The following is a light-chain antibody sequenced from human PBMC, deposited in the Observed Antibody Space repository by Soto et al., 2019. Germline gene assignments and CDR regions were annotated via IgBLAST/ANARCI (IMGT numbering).Light chain of an antibody. J-gene: IGKJ1*01. V-gene: IGKV1-5*03. CDR2: KAS. CDR1: QSISNW. CDR3: QQYYHWPRT. Sequence: DIQLTQSPSTLSASVGDRVTITCRASQSISNWLAWYQQKPGKAPKLLIYKASNLASGVPSRFSGSGSGTEFTLTINSRQPADFAGYYCQQYYHWPRTFGQGTKVDIK.